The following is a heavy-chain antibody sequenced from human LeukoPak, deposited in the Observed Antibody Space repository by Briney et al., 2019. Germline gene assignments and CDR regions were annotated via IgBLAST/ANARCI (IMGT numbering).Heavy chain of an antibody. CDR2: MHYSGST. V-gene: IGHV4-39*01. CDR3: TRSCGSTSCSDGDWCDP. CDR1: GGSIINYDYY. Sequence: PSQTLSLTCTVSGGSIINYDYYWGWIRQPPGKGLEWIASMHYSGSTYLNPSLKSRVTMSVDTSKNQFSLNLSSVTAADTAVYYCTRSCGSTSCSDGDWCDPWGQGTLVTVSS. J-gene: IGHJ5*02. D-gene: IGHD2-2*01.